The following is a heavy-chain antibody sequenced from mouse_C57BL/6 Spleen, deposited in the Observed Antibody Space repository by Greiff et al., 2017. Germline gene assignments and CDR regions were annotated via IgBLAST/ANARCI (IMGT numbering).Heavy chain of an antibody. CDR3: AREGYYSNWEYAMDY. CDR2: ISYDGSN. Sequence: ESGPGLVKPSQSLSLTCSVTGYSITSGYYWNWIRQFPGNKLEWMGYISYDGSNNYNPSLKNRISITRDTSKNQFFLKLNSVTTEDTATYYCAREGYYSNWEYAMDYWGQGTSVTVSS. J-gene: IGHJ4*01. V-gene: IGHV3-6*01. CDR1: GYSITSGYY. D-gene: IGHD2-5*01.